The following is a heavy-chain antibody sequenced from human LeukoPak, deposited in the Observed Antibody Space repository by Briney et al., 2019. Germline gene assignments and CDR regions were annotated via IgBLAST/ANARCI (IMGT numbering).Heavy chain of an antibody. CDR2: IYYSGTT. V-gene: IGHV4-59*01. J-gene: IGHJ3*02. CDR1: GASISSFY. D-gene: IGHD5-12*01. CDR3: ARAISLDAFDI. Sequence: SETLSLTCTVSGASISSFYWSWIRQPPGKGLEWIGYIYYSGTTNYNPSLKSRVIISGDTSKNQFSLKLSSVTAADTAVYYCARAISLDAFDIWGQGTMVTVSS.